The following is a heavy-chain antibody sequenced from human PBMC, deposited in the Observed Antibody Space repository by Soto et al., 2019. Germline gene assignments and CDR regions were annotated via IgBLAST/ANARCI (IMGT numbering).Heavy chain of an antibody. CDR2: TSYDGSNK. Sequence: GGSLRLSCAASGFTFISYGMHWVRQAPGKGLEWVAVTSYDGSNKYYADSVKGRFTISRDNSKNTLYLQMNSLTPEDTAVYYCAKGMNGGKLSYFHYRGQGPRVTVSS. J-gene: IGHJ4*02. CDR1: GFTFISYG. CDR3: AKGMNGGKLSYFHY. D-gene: IGHD2-15*01. V-gene: IGHV3-30*18.